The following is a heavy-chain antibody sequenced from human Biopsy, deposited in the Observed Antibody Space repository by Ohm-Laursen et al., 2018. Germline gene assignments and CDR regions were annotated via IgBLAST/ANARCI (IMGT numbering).Heavy chain of an antibody. CDR1: GGSISSDY. CDR3: ARATNSTDWPYYYFYGMDV. J-gene: IGHJ6*02. D-gene: IGHD2/OR15-2a*01. V-gene: IGHV4-59*01. Sequence: TLSLTCPVSGGSISSDYWSWIRQTPGKGLEWIGYIYYSGSTNYNPSLKSRVTISVDTSKNQFSLRLNSVTAADTAVYYCARATNSTDWPYYYFYGMDVWGQGTTVTVSS. CDR2: IYYSGST.